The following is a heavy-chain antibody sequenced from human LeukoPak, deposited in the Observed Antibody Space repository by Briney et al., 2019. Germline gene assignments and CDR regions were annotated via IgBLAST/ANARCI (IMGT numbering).Heavy chain of an antibody. Sequence: GGSLRLSCAASGFTFSSYAMHWVRQAPGKGLEWVAVISYDGGNKYYADSVKGRFTISRDNSKNTLYLQMNSLRAEDTAVYYCARDNYDSHMDVWGKGTTVTIS. J-gene: IGHJ6*03. CDR3: ARDNYDSHMDV. V-gene: IGHV3-30*04. CDR1: GFTFSSYA. D-gene: IGHD3-22*01. CDR2: ISYDGGNK.